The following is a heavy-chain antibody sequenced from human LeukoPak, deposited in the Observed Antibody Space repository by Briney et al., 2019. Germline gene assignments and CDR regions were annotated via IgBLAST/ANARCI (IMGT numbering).Heavy chain of an antibody. Sequence: GGSLRLSCAASGFTFSSYWMSWVRQAPGKGLEWVANIKQDGSEKYYVDSVKGRFTISIDNAKNSLYLQMNSLRAEDTAVYYCAKAPSPFYDFWGGGDYWGQGTLVTVSS. J-gene: IGHJ4*02. CDR3: AKAPSPFYDFWGGGDY. D-gene: IGHD3-3*01. CDR2: IKQDGSEK. V-gene: IGHV3-7*03. CDR1: GFTFSSYW.